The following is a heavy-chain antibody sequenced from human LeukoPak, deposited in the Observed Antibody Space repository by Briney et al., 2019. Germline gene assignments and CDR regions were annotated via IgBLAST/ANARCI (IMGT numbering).Heavy chain of an antibody. V-gene: IGHV2-5*02. Sequence: SGPTLVNPTQTLTLTCSFSGFSLSTSGVGLAWIRQPPGKGLEWLALIYWDDDKRYSPSLKSRLTITKDTSRNQVVLTMTNMDPVDTATYYCAPTDRYHSPFRIYWFDPWGQGTLVTVSS. CDR2: IYWDDDK. J-gene: IGHJ5*02. CDR3: APTDRYHSPFRIYWFDP. CDR1: GFSLSTSGVG. D-gene: IGHD1-14*01.